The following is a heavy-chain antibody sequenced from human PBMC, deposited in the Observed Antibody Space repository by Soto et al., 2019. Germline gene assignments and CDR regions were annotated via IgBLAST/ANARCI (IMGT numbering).Heavy chain of an antibody. J-gene: IGHJ5*02. CDR3: AREHYCSSASCFDRWFDP. Sequence: DSVKVSCKASGYTFTTFGISWVRQAPGQGLEWMGWITPHNGNTNYAQKFQGRVTMTTDTSRNTAYMELWSLRSDDTAVYYCAREHYCSSASCFDRWFDPWGQGTPVTVSS. CDR1: GYTFTTFG. V-gene: IGHV1-18*01. CDR2: ITPHNGNT. D-gene: IGHD2-2*01.